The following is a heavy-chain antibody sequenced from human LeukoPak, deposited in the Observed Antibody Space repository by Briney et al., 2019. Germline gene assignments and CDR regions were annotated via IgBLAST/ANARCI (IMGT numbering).Heavy chain of an antibody. V-gene: IGHV4-59*01. Sequence: SETLSLTCTVSGGSISSYYWSWIRQPPGKGLEWIGYIYYSGSTNYNPSLKSRVTISVDTSKNQFSLKLSSVTAADTAVYYCARDGIAVADNCYYGMDVWGQGTTVTVSS. D-gene: IGHD6-19*01. CDR1: GGSISSYY. J-gene: IGHJ6*02. CDR2: IYYSGST. CDR3: ARDGIAVADNCYYGMDV.